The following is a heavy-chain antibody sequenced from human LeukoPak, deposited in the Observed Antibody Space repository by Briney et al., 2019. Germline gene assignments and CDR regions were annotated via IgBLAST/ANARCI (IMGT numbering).Heavy chain of an antibody. J-gene: IGHJ4*02. CDR2: IHGGGST. CDR1: GFTVSSKY. CDR3: ARVGSTLPFDY. D-gene: IGHD1-26*01. V-gene: IGHV3-53*01. Sequence: TGGSLRLSCAASGFTVSSKYMSWVRQAPGKGLEWVSVIHGGGSTHYADSVKGRFTISRDNSKNTLYLQMNSLRADDTAVYYCARVGSTLPFDYWGQGTLVTVSS.